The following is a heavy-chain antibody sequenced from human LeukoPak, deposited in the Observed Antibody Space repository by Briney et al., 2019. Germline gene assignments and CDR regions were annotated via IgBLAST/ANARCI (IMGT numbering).Heavy chain of an antibody. CDR2: ISASGGST. J-gene: IGHJ4*02. D-gene: IGHD5-24*01. Sequence: GGSLRLSCAASGFTFSSYAMSWVRQAPGKGLEWVSLISASGGSTYYADSVKGRFTISRDNSKNTLYLQMSSLRAEDTAVYYCAKGRNDYKYYFDYWGQGTMVTVSS. CDR3: AKGRNDYKYYFDY. V-gene: IGHV3-23*01. CDR1: GFTFSSYA.